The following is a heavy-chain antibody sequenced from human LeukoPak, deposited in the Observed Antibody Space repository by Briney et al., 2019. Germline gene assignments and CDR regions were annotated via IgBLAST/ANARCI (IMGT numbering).Heavy chain of an antibody. CDR2: INPSGGST. V-gene: IGHV1-46*01. D-gene: IGHD6-19*01. J-gene: IGHJ3*02. CDR3: ARDSEDAGIAVAGLDAFDI. Sequence: ASVKVSCKASGYTFTSYYMHWVLQAPGQGLEWMGIINPSGGSTSYAQKFQGRVTMTRDTSTSTVYMELSSLRSEDTAVYYCARDSEDAGIAVAGLDAFDIWGQGTMVTVSS. CDR1: GYTFTSYY.